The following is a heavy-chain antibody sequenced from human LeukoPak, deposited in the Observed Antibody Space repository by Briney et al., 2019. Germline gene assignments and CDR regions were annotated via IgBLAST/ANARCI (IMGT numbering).Heavy chain of an antibody. D-gene: IGHD6-13*01. CDR2: IYYSGST. V-gene: IGHV4-31*03. Sequence: PSETLSPSRTVSGGSISSGGDYWSGIRQHPGKGLEWIGYIYYSGSTYYNPSLKSRVTISVDTSKNQFSLKLSSVTAADTAVYYCARVGVAAADNWGQGTLVTVSS. CDR3: ARVGVAAADN. CDR1: GGSISSGGDY. J-gene: IGHJ4*02.